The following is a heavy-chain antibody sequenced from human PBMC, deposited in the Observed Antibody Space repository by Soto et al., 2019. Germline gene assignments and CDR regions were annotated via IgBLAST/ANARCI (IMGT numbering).Heavy chain of an antibody. J-gene: IGHJ4*02. CDR3: ARDSVMVYAIGYFDY. CDR2: IWYDGSNK. Sequence: PGGSLRLSCAASGFTFSNYGMHWVRQAPGKGLEWVAVIWYDGSNKYYADSVKGRFTISRDNSKNTLYLQMNSLRAEDTAVYYCARDSVMVYAIGYFDYWGQGTLVTVSS. V-gene: IGHV3-33*01. CDR1: GFTFSNYG. D-gene: IGHD2-8*01.